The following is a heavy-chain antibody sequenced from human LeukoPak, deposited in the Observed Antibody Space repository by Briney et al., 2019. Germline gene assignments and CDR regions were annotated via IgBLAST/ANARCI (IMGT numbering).Heavy chain of an antibody. CDR1: GYTFTGYY. CDR3: ARGATIGGGVFDY. J-gene: IGHJ4*02. CDR2: INPNSGGT. D-gene: IGHD3-16*01. V-gene: IGHV1-2*02. Sequence: EASVKVSCKASGYTFTGYYMHWVRQAPGQGLEWMGWINPNSGGTNYAQKFQGRVTMTRDTSISTAYMELSRLRSDDTAVYYCARGATIGGGVFDYWGQGTLVTVSS.